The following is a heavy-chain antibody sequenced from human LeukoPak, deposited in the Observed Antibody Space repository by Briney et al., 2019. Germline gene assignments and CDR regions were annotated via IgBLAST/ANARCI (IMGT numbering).Heavy chain of an antibody. Sequence: GASVKVSCKASGYTFTGYYMHRVRQAPGQGLEWMGWINPNSGGTNYAQKFQGRVTMTRDTSISTAYMELSRLRSDDTAVYYCATYSSGWYSVAFDIWGQGTMVTVSS. CDR3: ATYSSGWYSVAFDI. CDR2: INPNSGGT. V-gene: IGHV1-2*02. J-gene: IGHJ3*02. CDR1: GYTFTGYY. D-gene: IGHD6-19*01.